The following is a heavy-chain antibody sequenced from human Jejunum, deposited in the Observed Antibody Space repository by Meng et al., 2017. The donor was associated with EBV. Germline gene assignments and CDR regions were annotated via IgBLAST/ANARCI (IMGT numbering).Heavy chain of an antibody. J-gene: IGHJ4*02. CDR2: IYYSGST. V-gene: IGHV4-39*07. CDR3: ARTYYYDSSGYAPFDY. CDR1: GGSISSSSYY. D-gene: IGHD3-22*01. Sequence: QLQLQESGPGLVKPSXTLSLTCIVPGGSISSSSYYWGWIRQPPGKGLEWIGSIYYSGSTYYNPSLKSRVTISVGTSKNQFSLKLSSVTAADTAVYYCARTYYYDSSGYAPFDYWGQGTLVNVSS.